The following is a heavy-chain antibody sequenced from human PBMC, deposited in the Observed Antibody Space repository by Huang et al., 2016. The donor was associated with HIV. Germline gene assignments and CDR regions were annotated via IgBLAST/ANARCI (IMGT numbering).Heavy chain of an antibody. D-gene: IGHD6-19*01. CDR3: AREKAADSAWYGVYYFDY. Sequence: QVQLRQWGAGLVKPSETLSLTCAVYGGSFSGYYWTWIRQSPGKGLEWIGETNHIRKTNYQPSLESRVTISKDTAKNQFSLQLTSVSAADTGVYFCAREKAADSAWYGVYYFDYWGEGALVTVTS. CDR2: TNHIRKT. J-gene: IGHJ4*02. CDR1: GGSFSGYY. V-gene: IGHV4-34*01.